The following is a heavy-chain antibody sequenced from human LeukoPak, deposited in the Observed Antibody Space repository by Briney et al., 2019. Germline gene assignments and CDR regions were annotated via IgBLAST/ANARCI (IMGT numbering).Heavy chain of an antibody. Sequence: AGGSVILSCVASVFTFNTYSIDWVRQAPGKGLEWISYISSGGTTTYYADSVKGRFTISRDNAKNSLLLQMNSLRAEDTAMYYCARATGNYDLGWGQGTLVTVS. CDR3: ARATGNYDLG. J-gene: IGHJ4*02. D-gene: IGHD3-3*01. V-gene: IGHV3-48*01. CDR1: VFTFNTYS. CDR2: ISSGGTTT.